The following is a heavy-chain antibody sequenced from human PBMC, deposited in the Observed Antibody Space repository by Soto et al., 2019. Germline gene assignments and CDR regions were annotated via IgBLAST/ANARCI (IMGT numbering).Heavy chain of an antibody. CDR1: GFSLSTSGVG. V-gene: IGHV2-5*01. Sequence: SGPTLVKPTQTLTLTCTFSGFSLSTSGVGVGWIRQPPGKALEWLALIYWNDDKRYSPSLKSRLTITKDASKNQVVLTMTNMDPVDTATYYCAHSRYVAVAEYYFFDYWGQGTLVTVSS. CDR2: IYWNDDK. J-gene: IGHJ4*02. D-gene: IGHD6-19*01. CDR3: AHSRYVAVAEYYFFDY.